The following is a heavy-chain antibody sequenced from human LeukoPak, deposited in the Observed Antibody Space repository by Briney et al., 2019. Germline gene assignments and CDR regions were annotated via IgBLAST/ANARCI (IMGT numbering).Heavy chain of an antibody. CDR1: GYTFTNYD. D-gene: IGHD2-15*01. CDR2: MSPNNGDT. Sequence: ASVKVSCKTSGYTFTNYDINWVRQATGQGLEWLGWMSPNNGDTGYAQKLQGRVTMTTDTSTSTAYMELRSLRSDDTAVYYCARSPQCSGGSCYPKWAVYYYGMDVWGQGTTVTVSS. CDR3: ARSPQCSGGSCYPKWAVYYYGMDV. J-gene: IGHJ6*02. V-gene: IGHV1-18*01.